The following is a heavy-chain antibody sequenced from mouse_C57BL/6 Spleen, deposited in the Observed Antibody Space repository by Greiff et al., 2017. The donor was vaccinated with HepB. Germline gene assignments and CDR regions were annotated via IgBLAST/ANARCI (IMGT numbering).Heavy chain of an antibody. CDR1: GYTFTDYE. CDR3: TGLTGKGAWFAY. J-gene: IGHJ3*01. D-gene: IGHD4-1*01. Sequence: VQLQQSGAELVRPGASVTLSCKASGYTFTDYEMHWVKQTPVHGLEWIGAIDPETGGTAYNQKFKGKAILTADKSSSTAYMELRSLTSEDSAVYYCTGLTGKGAWFAYWGQGTLVTVSA. V-gene: IGHV1-15*01. CDR2: IDPETGGT.